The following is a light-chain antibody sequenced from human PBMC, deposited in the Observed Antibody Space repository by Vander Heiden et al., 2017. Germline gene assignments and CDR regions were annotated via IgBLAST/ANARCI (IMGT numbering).Light chain of an antibody. Sequence: VPTPPPSVSVAPGQTASTSCGGRDLERKSEQWYQQKPGQAPLLVVYEDNDRPSGIPERFSGSSSGTTATLIITGVEAGDEADYFCYVSDGGNNLIVVFGGGTKLTVL. CDR1: DLERKS. CDR2: EDN. CDR3: YVSDGGNNLIVV. V-gene: IGLV3-21*02. J-gene: IGLJ2*01.